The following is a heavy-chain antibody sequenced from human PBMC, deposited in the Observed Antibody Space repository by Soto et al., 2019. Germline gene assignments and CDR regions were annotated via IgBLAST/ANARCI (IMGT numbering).Heavy chain of an antibody. Sequence: KGLEWMGIIYPGDSGTRYSPSFQGQVTISADKSISTAYLQWSSLKASDTATYYCARQREGHQAPRHYGMDVWGQGTTVTVSS. CDR2: IYPGDSGT. D-gene: IGHD2-2*01. CDR3: ARQREGHQAPRHYGMDV. V-gene: IGHV5-51*01. J-gene: IGHJ6*01.